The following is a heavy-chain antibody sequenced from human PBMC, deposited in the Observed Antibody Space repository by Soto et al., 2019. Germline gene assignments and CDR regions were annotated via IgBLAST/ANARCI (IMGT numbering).Heavy chain of an antibody. V-gene: IGHV4-4*02. CDR2: VSLADRT. Sequence: LQESGPGLVRPSGTLSLTCSVSGVSLVNGNWWGWVRQSPGRGLVWIGEVSLADRTYYSPSLKSRVTISSAQSKNQFSLSLTSVTPADAGMYFCTRGFQYWLTTSYWGHGTRVTVSS. J-gene: IGHJ4*01. CDR1: GVSLVNGNW. D-gene: IGHD2-8*02. CDR3: TRGFQYWLTTSY.